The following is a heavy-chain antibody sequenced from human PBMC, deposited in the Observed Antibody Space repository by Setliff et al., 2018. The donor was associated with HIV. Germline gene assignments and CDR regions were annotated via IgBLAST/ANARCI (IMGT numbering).Heavy chain of an antibody. D-gene: IGHD3-22*01. CDR3: ASLPPLYDSSGYYFDY. CDR2: INHRGIT. J-gene: IGHJ4*02. Sequence: TSETLSLTCFVSGYSISGDYYWGWIRQPPGKGLEWIGSINHRGITYYNPSLKSRVTISVDTSNNQFSLYLNSVTAADTAVYYCASLPPLYDSSGYYFDYWGQGTLVTVSS. CDR1: GYSISGDYY. V-gene: IGHV4-38-2*01.